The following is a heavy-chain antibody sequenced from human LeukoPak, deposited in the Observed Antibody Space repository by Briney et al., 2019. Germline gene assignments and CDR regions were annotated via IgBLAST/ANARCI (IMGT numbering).Heavy chain of an antibody. D-gene: IGHD2-2*01. CDR2: IKHSGST. Sequence: SETLSITCAVYGGSFSGYYWSWIRQPPGKGLEWIGEIKHSGSTNYNPSLKSRVTISVDTSKNQFSLKLSSVTAADTAVYYCARADIVVVPAAKNYGMDVWGKGTTVTVSS. CDR3: ARADIVVVPAAKNYGMDV. V-gene: IGHV4-34*01. CDR1: GGSFSGYY. J-gene: IGHJ6*04.